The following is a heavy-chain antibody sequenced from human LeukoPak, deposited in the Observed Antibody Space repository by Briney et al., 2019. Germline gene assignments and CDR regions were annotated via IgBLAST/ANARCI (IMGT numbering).Heavy chain of an antibody. J-gene: IGHJ4*02. V-gene: IGHV3-23*01. CDR1: GFTFSRYA. D-gene: IGHD1-26*01. CDR2: ISGSGRNT. Sequence: GGSLRLSCAASGFTFSRYAMAWVRQAPGKGLEWVSTISGSGRNTFYADSVKGRCTISRDNSKNTLHLQTNSLRADDTAVYYCVKDPQSGEVLTWGQGTPVTVSS. CDR3: VKDPQSGEVLT.